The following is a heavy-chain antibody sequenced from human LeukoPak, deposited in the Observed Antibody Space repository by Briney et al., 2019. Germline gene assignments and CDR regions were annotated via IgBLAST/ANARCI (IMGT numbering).Heavy chain of an antibody. J-gene: IGHJ4*02. Sequence: GASVTVSCKASGYTFTAYYMHWVRQPPGQGLEWMGWINPNTGGTNYAQKFQGRVTMTRATSISTAYMELSSLTTDGTAVYYCARDESFQFDSWGQGTLVTVSS. CDR2: INPNTGGT. CDR3: ARDESFQFDS. CDR1: GYTFTAYY. V-gene: IGHV1-2*02.